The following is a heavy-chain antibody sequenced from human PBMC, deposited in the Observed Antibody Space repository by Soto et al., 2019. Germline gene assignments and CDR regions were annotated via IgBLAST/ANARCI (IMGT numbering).Heavy chain of an antibody. D-gene: IGHD2-15*01. J-gene: IGHJ6*02. CDR2: ISSSSSYI. Sequence: GGAQRLSTAASGFTFSSYSMNWVRQAPGKGLEWVSSISSSSSYIYNADSVKGRFTISRDNAKNSLYLQMNSLRAEDTAVYSCARMRGYCSSGSCYPYCMDVWVQGTTVTVSS. CDR3: ARMRGYCSSGSCYPYCMDV. CDR1: GFTFSSYS. V-gene: IGHV3-21*01.